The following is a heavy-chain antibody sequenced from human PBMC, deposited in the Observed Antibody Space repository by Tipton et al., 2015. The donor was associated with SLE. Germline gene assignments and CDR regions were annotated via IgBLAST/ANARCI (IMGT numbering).Heavy chain of an antibody. CDR2: IYYRGNT. Sequence: TLSLTCTVSGGSTTTYYWSWTRQPPGKGLEWIGFIYYRGNTNYNPSLKSRVTISADTSKNQFSLKLSSVTAADTAVYYCARSAGYGSNWAHFDYWGQGTLVTVSS. CDR1: GGSTTTYY. CDR3: ARSAGYGSNWAHFDY. V-gene: IGHV4-59*01. J-gene: IGHJ4*02. D-gene: IGHD6-13*01.